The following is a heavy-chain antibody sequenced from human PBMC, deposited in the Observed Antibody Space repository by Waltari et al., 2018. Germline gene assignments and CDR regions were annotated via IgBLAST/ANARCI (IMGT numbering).Heavy chain of an antibody. Sequence: EVQLVESGGGLVKPGGSLRLSCAASGFTFSSYSMNWVRQAPGKGLEGMGSIDRVDSDTRYSPSFQGQVTISADKSISTAYLQWSSLKASDTAMYYCARPLDYYYGMDVWGQGTTVTVSS. V-gene: IGHV5-51*01. J-gene: IGHJ6*02. CDR3: ARPLDYYYGMDV. CDR1: GFTFSSYS. CDR2: IDRVDSDT.